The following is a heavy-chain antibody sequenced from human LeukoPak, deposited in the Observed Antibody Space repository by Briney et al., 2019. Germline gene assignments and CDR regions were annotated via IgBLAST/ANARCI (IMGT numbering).Heavy chain of an antibody. J-gene: IGHJ4*02. Sequence: PSETLSLTCTVSGGSISSYYWSWIRQPPGKGLEWIGYIYYSGSTNYNPSLKSRVTISVDTPKNQFSLKLSSVTAADTAVYYWARDDGSYGAAFDYWGQGTLVTVSS. V-gene: IGHV4-59*01. CDR3: ARDDGSYGAAFDY. CDR2: IYYSGST. CDR1: GGSISSYY. D-gene: IGHD1-26*01.